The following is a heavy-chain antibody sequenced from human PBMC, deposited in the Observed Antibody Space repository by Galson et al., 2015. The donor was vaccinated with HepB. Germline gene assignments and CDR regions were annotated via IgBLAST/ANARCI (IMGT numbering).Heavy chain of an antibody. D-gene: IGHD1-26*01. CDR2: TWYRSKWYY. CDR1: GDSVSSTSAV. Sequence: CAISGDSVSSTSAVWNWVRQSPSRGLEWLGRTWYRSKWYYEFAVSAESRITINPDTSKNQFSLQLSSVTPEDTAVYYCARTQEGAAYFDYWGQGTLVTVSS. J-gene: IGHJ4*02. CDR3: ARTQEGAAYFDY. V-gene: IGHV6-1*01.